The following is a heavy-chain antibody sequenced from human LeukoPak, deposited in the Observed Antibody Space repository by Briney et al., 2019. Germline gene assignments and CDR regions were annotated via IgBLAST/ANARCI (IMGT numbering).Heavy chain of an antibody. CDR1: GYTFTSYY. Sequence: ASVKVSCKASGYTFTSYYMHWVRQAPGQGLEWMGIINPSGGSTSYAQKFQGRVIMTRDTSTSTVYMELSSLRSEDTAVYYCARDGGPYYYDSSGYYTLAWFDPWGQGTLVTVSS. J-gene: IGHJ5*02. V-gene: IGHV1-46*01. CDR2: INPSGGST. CDR3: ARDGGPYYYDSSGYYTLAWFDP. D-gene: IGHD3-22*01.